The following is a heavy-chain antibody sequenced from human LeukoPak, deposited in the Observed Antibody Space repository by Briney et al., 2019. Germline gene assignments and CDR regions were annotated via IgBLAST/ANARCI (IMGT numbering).Heavy chain of an antibody. Sequence: GGSLRLSCAASGFTFSSYAMSWVRQAPGKGLEWVAVISYDGSNKYYADSVKGRFTISRDNSKNTLYLQTNSLRAEDTAVYYCARDGLLGYFDYWGQGTLVTVSS. D-gene: IGHD1-26*01. CDR3: ARDGLLGYFDY. CDR2: ISYDGSNK. CDR1: GFTFSSYA. V-gene: IGHV3-30-3*01. J-gene: IGHJ4*02.